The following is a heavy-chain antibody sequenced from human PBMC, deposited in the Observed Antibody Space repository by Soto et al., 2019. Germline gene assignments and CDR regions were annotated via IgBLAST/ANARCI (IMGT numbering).Heavy chain of an antibody. CDR1: GFTFSSYA. CDR3: ARDRPRRAVARSLDY. J-gene: IGHJ4*02. D-gene: IGHD6-19*01. Sequence: PGGSLRLSCAASGFTFSSYAMHWVRQAPGKGLEWVAVISYDGSNKYYADSVKGRFTISRDNSKNTLYLQMNSLRAEDTAVYYCARDRPRRAVARSLDYSGPGLLLTV. V-gene: IGHV3-30-3*01. CDR2: ISYDGSNK.